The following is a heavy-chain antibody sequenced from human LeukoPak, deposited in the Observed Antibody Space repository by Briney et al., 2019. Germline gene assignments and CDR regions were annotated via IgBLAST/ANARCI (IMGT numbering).Heavy chain of an antibody. V-gene: IGHV3-74*01. J-gene: IGHJ3*02. CDR3: ASAVADTRNAFDI. Sequence: PGGSLRLSCAASGFTFSSYWIHWVRQPHGKGLVWVSRISGDGSNTNYADSVKGRFTISRDNANNTLYLQMDSLRAEDTAVYYCASAVADTRNAFDIWGRGTTVTVSS. CDR2: ISGDGSNT. CDR1: GFTFSSYW. D-gene: IGHD6-19*01.